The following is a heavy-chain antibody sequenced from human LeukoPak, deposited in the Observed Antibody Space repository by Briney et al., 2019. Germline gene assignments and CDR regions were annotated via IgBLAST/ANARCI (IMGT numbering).Heavy chain of an antibody. D-gene: IGHD2-15*01. CDR1: GYTFTGYY. J-gene: IGHJ3*02. V-gene: IGHV1-2*02. CDR2: INPNSGGT. Sequence: ASVKVSCKASGYTFTGYYMHWVRQAPGQGLEWMGWINPNSGGTNYAQKFQGRVTMTRDTSISTAYMELSRLRSDDTAVYYCARVKPIVVVVAATPEAIDAFDIWGQGTMVTVSS. CDR3: ARVKPIVVVVAATPEAIDAFDI.